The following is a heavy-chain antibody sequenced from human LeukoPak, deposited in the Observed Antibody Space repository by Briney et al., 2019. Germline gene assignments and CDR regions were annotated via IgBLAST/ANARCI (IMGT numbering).Heavy chain of an antibody. J-gene: IGHJ4*02. D-gene: IGHD3-22*01. Sequence: GGSLRLSCAASGFTFSSYAMSWVRPAPGKGLEWVSAISAGGSTYYADSVKGRFTISRDNPKNTLYLQMNSLRAEDTAVYYCARRGMWSYYDSSGYYYYFDYWGQGTLVTVSS. V-gene: IGHV3-23*01. CDR1: GFTFSSYA. CDR2: ISAGGST. CDR3: ARRGMWSYYDSSGYYYYFDY.